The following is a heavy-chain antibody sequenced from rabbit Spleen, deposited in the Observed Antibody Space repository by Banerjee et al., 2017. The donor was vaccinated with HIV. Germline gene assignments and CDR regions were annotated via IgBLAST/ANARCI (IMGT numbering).Heavy chain of an antibody. CDR3: ARDTSSSFSSYGMDL. J-gene: IGHJ6*01. Sequence: QEHLKESGGGLVQPGGSLKLSCTASGFSFSSGYDMSWVRQAPGKGLEWIGCIYSGSSGDTYYASWAKGRFTISKTSSTTVTLQMTSLTAADTATYFCARDTSSSFSSYGMDLWGPGTLVTVS. CDR1: GFSFSSGYD. CDR2: IYSGSSGDT. D-gene: IGHD1-1*01. V-gene: IGHV1S45*01.